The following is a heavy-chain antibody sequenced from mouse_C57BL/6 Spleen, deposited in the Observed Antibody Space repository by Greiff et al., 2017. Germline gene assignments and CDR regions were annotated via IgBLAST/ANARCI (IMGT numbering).Heavy chain of an antibody. CDR3: AREKGHYYGSSY. Sequence: VQLQQPGTELVKPGASVKLSCKASGYTFTSYWMHWVKQRPGQGLEWIGNINPSNGGTNYNEKFKSKATLTVDKSSSTAYMQLSSLTSEGSAVYYCAREKGHYYGSSYWGQGTTLTVSS. J-gene: IGHJ2*01. V-gene: IGHV1-53*01. CDR1: GYTFTSYW. CDR2: INPSNGGT. D-gene: IGHD1-1*01.